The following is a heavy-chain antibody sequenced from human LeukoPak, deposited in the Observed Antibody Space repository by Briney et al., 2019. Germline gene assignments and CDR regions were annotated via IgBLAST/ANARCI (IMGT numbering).Heavy chain of an antibody. V-gene: IGHV1-2*06. Sequence: GASVKVSCKASGYTFTSYGISWVRQAPGQGLEWMGRINPNSGGTNYAQKFQGRVTMTRDTSISTAYMELSRLRSDDTAVYYCARGNGIAAANWFDPWGQGTLVTVSS. CDR3: ARGNGIAAANWFDP. J-gene: IGHJ5*02. CDR1: GYTFTSYG. CDR2: INPNSGGT. D-gene: IGHD6-6*01.